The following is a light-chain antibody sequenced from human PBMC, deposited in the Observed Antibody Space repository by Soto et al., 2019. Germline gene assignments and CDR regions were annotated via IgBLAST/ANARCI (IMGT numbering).Light chain of an antibody. CDR3: QQYGSSPWT. V-gene: IGKV3-20*01. J-gene: IGKJ1*01. CDR2: GAS. Sequence: EIVMTQSPATLSVSPGERATLSCRASQSVGINVAWYQQKPGQAPRLLIYGASSRATGVPARFSGSGSGTDFTLTISRLEPEDFAVYYCQQYGSSPWTFGQGTKVDIK. CDR1: QSVGIN.